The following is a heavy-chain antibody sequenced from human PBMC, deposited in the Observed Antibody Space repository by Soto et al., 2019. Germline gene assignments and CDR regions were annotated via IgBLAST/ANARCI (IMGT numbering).Heavy chain of an antibody. CDR2: ISSSGSTI. CDR1: GFTFSDYY. Sequence: QVQLVESGGGLVKPGGSLRLSCPASGFTFSDYYMSWIRQAPGKGLEWVSYISSSGSTIYYADSVKGRFTISRDNAKNSLYLQMNSLRAEDTAVYYCASTAQGCTNGVCYTDFDYWGQGTLVTVSS. CDR3: ASTAQGCTNGVCYTDFDY. V-gene: IGHV3-11*01. D-gene: IGHD2-8*01. J-gene: IGHJ4*02.